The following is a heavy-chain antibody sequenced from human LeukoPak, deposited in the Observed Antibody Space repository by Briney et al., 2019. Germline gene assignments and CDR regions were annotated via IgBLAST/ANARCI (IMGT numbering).Heavy chain of an antibody. J-gene: IGHJ6*02. CDR3: AKGRCVTIFGVVADNYYYGMDV. D-gene: IGHD3-3*01. V-gene: IGHV3-23*01. CDR1: GFTFSSYA. CDR2: ISGRGGST. Sequence: PGGPLRLPCAASGFTFSSYAMSWVRQAPGKGLEWVSAISGRGGSTYYARSVKGRFTISRDNSKNTLYLQMNSLRGEDTAVYYCAKGRCVTIFGVVADNYYYGMDVWGQGTTVTVSS.